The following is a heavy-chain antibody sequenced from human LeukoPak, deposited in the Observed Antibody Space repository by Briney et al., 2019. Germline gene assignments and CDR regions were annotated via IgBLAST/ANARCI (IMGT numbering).Heavy chain of an antibody. J-gene: IGHJ6*03. CDR1: EFSFATYW. V-gene: IGHV3-7*01. Sequence: GGSLRLSCVALEFSFATYWMSWVRQAPGKGPEWVANINEDGSEKHYVGSVRGRFTISRDNANNSLHLQMNSLRPEDMAVYYCARGETMDVWGKGTTVTVSS. CDR3: ARGETMDV. CDR2: INEDGSEK. D-gene: IGHD5-24*01.